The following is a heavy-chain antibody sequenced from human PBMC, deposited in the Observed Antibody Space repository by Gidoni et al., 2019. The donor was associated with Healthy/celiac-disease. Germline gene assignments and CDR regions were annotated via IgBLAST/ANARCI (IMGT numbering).Heavy chain of an antibody. CDR3: ARSTYSSGSDAFDI. CDR2: ISYDGSNK. Sequence: QVQLVESGGGVVQPGRSLRLSCAASGFTFRSYAMHWVRQAPGKGLEWVEVISYDGSNKYYADSVKGRFTISRDNSKNTLYLQMNSLRAEDTAVYYCARSTYSSGSDAFDIWGQGTMVTVSS. D-gene: IGHD6-19*01. V-gene: IGHV3-30-3*01. CDR1: GFTFRSYA. J-gene: IGHJ3*02.